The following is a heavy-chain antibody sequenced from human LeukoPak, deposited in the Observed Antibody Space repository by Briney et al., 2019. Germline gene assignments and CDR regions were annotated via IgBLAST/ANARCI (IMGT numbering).Heavy chain of an antibody. D-gene: IGHD3-22*01. CDR2: ISYDGSNK. CDR3: ASPFNYYDSSGYHLFDY. Sequence: GGSLRLSCAASGFTFSNYVMHWVRQAPGKGLEWVALISYDGSNKYYADSVKGRFTISRDNSKNTLYLQMNSLRAEDTAVYYCASPFNYYDSSGYHLFDYWGQGTLVTVSS. J-gene: IGHJ4*02. V-gene: IGHV3-30*03. CDR1: GFTFSNYV.